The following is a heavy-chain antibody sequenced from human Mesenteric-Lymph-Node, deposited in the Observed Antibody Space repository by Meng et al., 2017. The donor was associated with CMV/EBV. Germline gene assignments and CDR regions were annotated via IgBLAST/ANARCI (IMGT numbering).Heavy chain of an antibody. CDR1: GFTFSSYW. D-gene: IGHD2-2*01. J-gene: IGHJ4*02. CDR3: ARDKGVVVPAYDY. Sequence: GESLKISCAASGFTFSSYWMSWVRQAPGKGLEWVSSISSSSSYIYYADSVKGRFTISRDNAKNSLYLQMNSLRAEDTAVYYCARDKGVVVPAYDYWGQGTLVTVSS. CDR2: ISSSSSYI. V-gene: IGHV3-21*01.